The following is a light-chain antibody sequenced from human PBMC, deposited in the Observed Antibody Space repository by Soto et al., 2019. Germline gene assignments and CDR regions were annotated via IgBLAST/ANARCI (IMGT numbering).Light chain of an antibody. CDR2: DAS. CDR3: QQYGSSPYT. V-gene: IGKV3-20*01. CDR1: QSVSSNY. J-gene: IGKJ2*01. Sequence: EIVLTQSPGTLSLSPGERATLSCRASQSVSSNYLAWYQQKPGQAPRLLIYDASSRAPGIPDRFSGSGSGTDFTLTISRLEPEDFAVYYCQQYGSSPYTFGQGTKLEIK.